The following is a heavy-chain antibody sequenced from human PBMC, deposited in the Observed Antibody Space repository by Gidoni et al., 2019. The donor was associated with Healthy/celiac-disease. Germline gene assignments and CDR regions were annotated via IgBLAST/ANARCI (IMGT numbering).Heavy chain of an antibody. CDR1: GFTVSSNY. CDR3: ARDSRSSPGGDY. CDR2: SYSGGST. J-gene: IGHJ4*02. Sequence: EVQLVESGGGLVQPGGSLRLSCAASGFTVSSNYMSWVRQAPGKGLEWVSVSYSGGSTYYADSVKGRFTISRDNSKNTLYLQMNSLRAEDTAVYYCARDSRSSPGGDYWGQGTLVTVSS. D-gene: IGHD1-26*01. V-gene: IGHV3-66*01.